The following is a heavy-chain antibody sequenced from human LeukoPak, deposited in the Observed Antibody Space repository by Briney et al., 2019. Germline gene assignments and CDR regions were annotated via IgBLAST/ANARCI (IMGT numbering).Heavy chain of an antibody. J-gene: IGHJ4*02. V-gene: IGHV4-34*01. CDR2: INHSGST. D-gene: IGHD3-10*01. CDR3: ARGFRFGGGLDY. Sequence: SETLSLTCAVYGGSFSGYYWSWVRQPPGKGLEWIGEINHSGSTNYDPSLKSRVTISVDTSKNQFSLKLNSVTGADTAVYYCARGFRFGGGLDYWGQGTLVTVSS. CDR1: GGSFSGYY.